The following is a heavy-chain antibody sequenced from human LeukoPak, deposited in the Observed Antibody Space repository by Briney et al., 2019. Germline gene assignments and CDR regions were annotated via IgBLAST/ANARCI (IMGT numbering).Heavy chain of an antibody. CDR1: GYTFTSYY. CDR3: ARPSYAYYYDISGWSFLDY. CDR2: INPSGGST. J-gene: IGHJ4*02. Sequence: GASVKVSCKASGYTFTSYYMHWVRQAPGQGLEWMGIINPSGGSTSYAQKFQGRVTMTRDTSTSTVYMELSSLRSEDTAVYYCARPSYAYYYDISGWSFLDYWGQGTLVTVSS. V-gene: IGHV1-46*01. D-gene: IGHD3-22*01.